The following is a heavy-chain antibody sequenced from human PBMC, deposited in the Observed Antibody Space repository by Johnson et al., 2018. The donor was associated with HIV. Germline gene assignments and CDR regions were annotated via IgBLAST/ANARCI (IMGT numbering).Heavy chain of an antibody. CDR1: GFTFDDYN. J-gene: IGHJ3*02. V-gene: IGHV3-20*04. Sequence: EVQLVESGGSVVRPGGSLRLSCAASGFTFDDYNMSWLRQVPGKGLEWVSGLNWNGGSTVYADSVKGRFTISRDNAKNTLYLQMNSLRAEDTAVYYCAKGKYSGSYYTANDAFDIWGQGTMVTVSS. CDR3: AKGKYSGSYYTANDAFDI. CDR2: LNWNGGST. D-gene: IGHD1-26*01.